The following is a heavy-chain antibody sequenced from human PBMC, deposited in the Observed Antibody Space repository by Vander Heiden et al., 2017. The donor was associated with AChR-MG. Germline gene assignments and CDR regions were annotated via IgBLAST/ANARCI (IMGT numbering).Heavy chain of an antibody. J-gene: IGHJ4*02. CDR1: GFSLSTSAVG. Sequence: QITLKESGPTLVKPTQTLTLTCTFSGFSLSTSAVGVGWIRQPPGKALEWLALIYWDEDKRYSPTLKSRLTITKDTSKSQVVLTMTNVDPVDTATYYCAHRVRGTGFDYWGQGTLVTVSS. V-gene: IGHV2-5*02. CDR3: AHRVRGTGFDY. CDR2: IYWDEDK. D-gene: IGHD1-1*01.